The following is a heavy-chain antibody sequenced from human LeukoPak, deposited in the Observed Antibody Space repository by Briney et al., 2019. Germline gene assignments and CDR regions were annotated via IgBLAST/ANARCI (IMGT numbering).Heavy chain of an antibody. CDR3: ARARGLMGIAAAGYAFDI. D-gene: IGHD6-13*01. Sequence: GGSLRLSCATSGFTFSGHYMSWIRQAPGKGLEWISYISNSGSSTSYADSVKGRFTISRDNAKNSLYLQMNSLRAEDTALYYCARARGLMGIAAAGYAFDIWGQGTMVTVSS. V-gene: IGHV3-11*01. CDR2: ISNSGSST. CDR1: GFTFSGHY. J-gene: IGHJ3*02.